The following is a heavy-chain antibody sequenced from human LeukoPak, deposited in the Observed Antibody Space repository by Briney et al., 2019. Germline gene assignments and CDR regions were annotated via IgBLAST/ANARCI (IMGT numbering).Heavy chain of an antibody. V-gene: IGHV4-59*08. Sequence: SETLSLTCTVSGGSISSYYWSWIRQPPGKGLEWIGYIYNSGITNYNPSLKGRVTISVDTSKNQFSLKLSSVTAADTAVYYCASGGGLKGLDYWGQGTLVTVSS. J-gene: IGHJ4*02. CDR3: ASGGGLKGLDY. CDR2: IYNSGIT. CDR1: GGSISSYY. D-gene: IGHD2-15*01.